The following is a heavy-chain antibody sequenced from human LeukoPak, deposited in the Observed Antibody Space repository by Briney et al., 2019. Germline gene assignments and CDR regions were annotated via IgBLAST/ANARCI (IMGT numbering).Heavy chain of an antibody. Sequence: KPGGSLRLSCAASGFTFSSYSMNWVRQAPGKGLEWVSSISSSSSYIYYADSVKGRFTISRDNAKNSLYLQMNSLRAEDTAVYYCARAEDSSGYYVPFYYNYYGMDVWGQGTTVTVSS. CDR1: GFTFSSYS. CDR3: ARAEDSSGYYVPFYYNYYGMDV. J-gene: IGHJ6*02. V-gene: IGHV3-21*01. CDR2: ISSSSSYI. D-gene: IGHD3-22*01.